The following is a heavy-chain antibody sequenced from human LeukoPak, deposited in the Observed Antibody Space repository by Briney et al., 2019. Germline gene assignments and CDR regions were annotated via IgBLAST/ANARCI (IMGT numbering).Heavy chain of an antibody. Sequence: SETLSLTCSVSGYSISSGYYWGWIRQPPGRGLEWIGSIYYTGGTLYNPSLKSRVSMSVDTSTNQFSLKLNSVTAADTAVYYCAKSNGYGLIDIWGQGTMVTVSS. D-gene: IGHD3-22*01. CDR1: GYSISSGYY. CDR2: IYYTGGT. V-gene: IGHV4-38-2*02. CDR3: AKSNGYGLIDI. J-gene: IGHJ3*02.